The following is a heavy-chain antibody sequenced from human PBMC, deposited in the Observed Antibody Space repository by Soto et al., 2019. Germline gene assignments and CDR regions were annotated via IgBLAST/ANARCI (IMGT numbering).Heavy chain of an antibody. V-gene: IGHV1-18*04. Sequence: QVQLVQSGAEVKKPGASVKVSCKASGYTFSSNGVSWVRQAPGQGLEWMGWISTFNGNAHFAQKFQGRVTMTTDTSTNTAYMELRSLSSDDTAVYNCARLHGYSSGWYDYWGQGTLVTVSS. CDR2: ISTFNGNA. J-gene: IGHJ4*02. CDR3: ARLHGYSSGWYDY. CDR1: GYTFSSNG. D-gene: IGHD6-19*01.